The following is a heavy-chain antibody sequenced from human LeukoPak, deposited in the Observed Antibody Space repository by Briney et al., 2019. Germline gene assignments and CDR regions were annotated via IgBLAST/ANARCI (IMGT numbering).Heavy chain of an antibody. J-gene: IGHJ4*02. CDR1: EYTFTSYD. CDR3: ARPSGSYYDFDY. V-gene: IGHV1-8*01. D-gene: IGHD1-26*01. Sequence: ASVKVSCKASEYTFTSYDINWVRQATGQGLEWMGWMNPNSGNTGYAQKFQGRVTMTRNTSISTAYMELSSLRSEDTAMYYCARPSGSYYDFDYWGQGTLVTVSS. CDR2: MNPNSGNT.